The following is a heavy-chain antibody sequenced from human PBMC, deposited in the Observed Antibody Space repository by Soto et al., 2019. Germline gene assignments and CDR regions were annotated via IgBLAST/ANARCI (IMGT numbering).Heavy chain of an antibody. CDR2: IRPFVEAA. J-gene: IGHJ4*02. D-gene: IGHD2-21*01. Sequence: SVKVSCKAPGDTFTNYAISWLRLVPGQGLEWMGGIRPFVEAADLAQKFRGRLTITADASTSTGYMESSDLRSEDTAIYYCARGGYSNSRRFDYWGQGALVTVSS. CDR1: GDTFTNYA. CDR3: ARGGYSNSRRFDY. V-gene: IGHV1-69*13.